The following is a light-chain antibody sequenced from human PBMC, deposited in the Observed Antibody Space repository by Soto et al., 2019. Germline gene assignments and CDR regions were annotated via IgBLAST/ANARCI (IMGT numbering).Light chain of an antibody. Sequence: QSALTQPASVSRSPGQSITLSCTRTSSDVGGYKYVSWYQQHSGNAPKVLIYEVSNRPLGVSNRFSGSKSGNTASLTISGDRAVDEADYYCNSYTSSNTWVFGGGTKLSV. V-gene: IGLV2-14*01. J-gene: IGLJ3*02. CDR1: SSDVGGYKY. CDR3: NSYTSSNTWV. CDR2: EVS.